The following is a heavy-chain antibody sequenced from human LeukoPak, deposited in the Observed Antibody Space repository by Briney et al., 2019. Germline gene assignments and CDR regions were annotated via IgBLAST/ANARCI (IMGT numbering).Heavy chain of an antibody. CDR3: ARVGKSKWELLADAFDI. CDR1: GFTVSSNY. D-gene: IGHD1-26*01. J-gene: IGHJ3*02. V-gene: IGHV3-53*01. CDR2: IYSGGST. Sequence: PGGSLRLSCAASGFTVSSNYMSWVRQAPGKGLEWVSVIYSGGSTYYADSVKGRFTISRDNSKNTLYLQMNSLRAEDTAVYYCARVGKSKWELLADAFDIWGQGTMVTVSS.